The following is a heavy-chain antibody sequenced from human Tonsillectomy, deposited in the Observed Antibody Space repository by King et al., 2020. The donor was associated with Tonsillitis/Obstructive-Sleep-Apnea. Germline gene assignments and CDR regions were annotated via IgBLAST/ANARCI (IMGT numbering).Heavy chain of an antibody. V-gene: IGHV1-3*01. J-gene: IGHJ4*02. CDR2: ISAGNGNT. CDR3: ARDLHPYASGSLWTFEF. Sequence: VQLVQSGAEVKQPGASAKVSCKASGYTFTSYAIHWVRQAPGQRLEWMGWISAGNGNTKYSQKFQDKVTFTRDTSASIAYMDLNSLGSEDTAGYYCARDLHPYASGSLWTFEFWGQGTLLTVSS. CDR1: GYTFTSYA. D-gene: IGHD3-10*01.